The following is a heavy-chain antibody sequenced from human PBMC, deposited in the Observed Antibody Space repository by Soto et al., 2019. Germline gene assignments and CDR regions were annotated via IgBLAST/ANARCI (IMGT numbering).Heavy chain of an antibody. CDR2: INHSGST. Sequence: PSETLSLTCAVYGGSFSGYYWSWIRQPPGKGLEWIGEINHSGSTNYNPSLKSRVTISLDTSKNQFSLKLNSVTAADTAVYYCARAKLLGSGSYLLRIGYYFDYWGQGTLVTVSS. CDR3: ARAKLLGSGSYLLRIGYYFDY. CDR1: GGSFSGYY. J-gene: IGHJ4*02. D-gene: IGHD3-10*01. V-gene: IGHV4-34*01.